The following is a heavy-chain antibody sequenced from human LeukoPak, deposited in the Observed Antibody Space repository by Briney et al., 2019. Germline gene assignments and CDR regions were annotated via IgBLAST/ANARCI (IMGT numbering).Heavy chain of an antibody. CDR3: AKAQLLVTTGIDH. D-gene: IGHD4-17*01. CDR2: ISSGGGNT. V-gene: IGHV3-23*01. Sequence: GGSLRLSCAASGFTFSSYAMTWVRQAPGQGLEWVSGISSGGGNTNYADSVKGRFTISRDNSKNTLYLQMNSLRVDDTAVYYCAKAQLLVTTGIDHWGQGTLVTVSS. J-gene: IGHJ4*02. CDR1: GFTFSSYA.